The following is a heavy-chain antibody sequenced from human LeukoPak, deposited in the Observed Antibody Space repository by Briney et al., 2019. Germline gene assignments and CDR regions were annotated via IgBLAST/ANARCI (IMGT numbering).Heavy chain of an antibody. V-gene: IGHV3-23*01. CDR1: GFTFSSYA. D-gene: IGHD2-2*01. Sequence: QPGGSLRLSCAASGFTFSSYAMSWVRQAPGKGLEWVSAISGSGGSTYYADSVKGRFTISRDNSKNTLYLQMNSLRAEDTAVHYCAKANPRRLSSTSLETHWGQGTLVTVSS. CDR2: ISGSGGST. CDR3: AKANPRRLSSTSLETH. J-gene: IGHJ4*02.